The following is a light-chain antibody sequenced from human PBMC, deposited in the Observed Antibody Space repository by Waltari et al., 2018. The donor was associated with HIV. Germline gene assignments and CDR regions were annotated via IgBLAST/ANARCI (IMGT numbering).Light chain of an antibody. Sequence: QSALTQPPSASGSPGQSVTISCTGTSRDVGAYNYVCWHQQYPGKAPKLMIYEVSKRPSGVPDRFSGSKSGNTASLTVSGLQAEDEADYYCSSYAGSNIWVFGGGTKLTVL. CDR2: EVS. V-gene: IGLV2-8*01. CDR1: SRDVGAYNY. J-gene: IGLJ3*02. CDR3: SSYAGSNIWV.